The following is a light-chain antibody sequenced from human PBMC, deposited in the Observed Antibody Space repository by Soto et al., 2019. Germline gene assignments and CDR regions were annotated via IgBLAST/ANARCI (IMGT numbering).Light chain of an antibody. J-gene: IGKJ2*01. V-gene: IGKV1-27*01. CDR1: QDISNY. CDR2: AAS. CDR3: QNYKSAPNT. Sequence: DIQMTQSPSSLSASVGDRVTITCRVSQDISNYLAWYQQKPGKVPKLLIYAASTLQTGVQSRFSGSGSGTVFTLTINSLQPEDVATYYCQNYKSAPNTFGRGTRLEIK.